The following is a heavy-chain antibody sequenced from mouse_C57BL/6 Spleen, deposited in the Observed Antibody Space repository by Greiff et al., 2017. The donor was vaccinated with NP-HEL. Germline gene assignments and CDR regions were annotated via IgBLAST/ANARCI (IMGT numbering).Heavy chain of an antibody. D-gene: IGHD2-12*01. J-gene: IGHJ3*01. CDR1: GYTFTSYW. CDR3: ARSVHYSGFAY. V-gene: IGHV1-69*01. CDR2: IDPSDSYT. Sequence: VQLQQPGAELVMPGASVKLSCKASGYTFTSYWMHWVKQRPGQGLEWIGEIDPSDSYTNYNQQFKGKSTLTVDKSSSTAYMQLSSLTSDDSAVYYCARSVHYSGFAYWGQGTLVTVSA.